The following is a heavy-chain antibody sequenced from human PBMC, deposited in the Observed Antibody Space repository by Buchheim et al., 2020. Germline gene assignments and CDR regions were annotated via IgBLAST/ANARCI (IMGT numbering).Heavy chain of an antibody. CDR2: IYYSGST. CDR3: ARGGGIAAALDY. Sequence: QVQLQESGPGLVKPSETLSLTCTVSGGSISSYYWSWIRQPPGKGLEWIGYIYYSGSTNYNPSLKSRVTISVDTSKNQFSLKLSSVTAVDTAVYYCARGGGIAAALDYWGQGTL. D-gene: IGHD6-13*01. J-gene: IGHJ4*02. V-gene: IGHV4-59*01. CDR1: GGSISSYY.